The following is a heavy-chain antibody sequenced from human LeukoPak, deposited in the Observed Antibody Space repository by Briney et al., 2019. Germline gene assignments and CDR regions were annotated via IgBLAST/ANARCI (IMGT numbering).Heavy chain of an antibody. Sequence: ASVKVSCKASGYTFTGYYMHWVRQAPGQGLEWMGWINPNSGGINYAQKFQGWVTMTRDTSISTAYMELSRLRSDDTAVYYCARGGSYIVVVPAAMDYYYYYGMDVWGQGTTVTVSS. D-gene: IGHD2-2*01. V-gene: IGHV1-2*04. J-gene: IGHJ6*02. CDR2: INPNSGGI. CDR3: ARGGSYIVVVPAAMDYYYYYGMDV. CDR1: GYTFTGYY.